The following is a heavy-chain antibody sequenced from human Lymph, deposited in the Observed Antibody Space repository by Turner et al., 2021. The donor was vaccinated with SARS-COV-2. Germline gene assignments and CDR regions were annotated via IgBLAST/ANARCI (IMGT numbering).Heavy chain of an antibody. V-gene: IGHV3-21*01. CDR3: AGQAVAGTSLGYYYYGMDV. CDR2: ISSSSTYI. D-gene: IGHD6-19*01. CDR1: GFPFSSYS. J-gene: IGHJ6*02. Sequence: EVQLVESGGGLVKPGGSLRLSFAASGFPFSSYSMHWVRQAPGKGLEWVSSISSSSTYIYYADSVKGRFTISRDNAKNSLYLQMNSLRAEDTAVYYCAGQAVAGTSLGYYYYGMDVWGQGTTVTVSS.